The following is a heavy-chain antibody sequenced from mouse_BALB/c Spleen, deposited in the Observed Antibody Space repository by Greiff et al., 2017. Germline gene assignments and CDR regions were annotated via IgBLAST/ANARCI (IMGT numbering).Heavy chain of an antibody. V-gene: IGHV2-2*02. CDR2: IWSGGST. D-gene: IGHD1-1*01. CDR3: ANHYYGSSYAMDY. J-gene: IGHJ4*01. Sequence: VKVEESGPGLVQPSQSLSITCTVSGFSLTSYGVHWVRQSPGKGLEWLGVIWSGGSTDYNAAFISRLSISKDNSKSQVFFKMNSLQANDTAIYYCANHYYGSSYAMDYWGQGTSVTVSS. CDR1: GFSLTSYG.